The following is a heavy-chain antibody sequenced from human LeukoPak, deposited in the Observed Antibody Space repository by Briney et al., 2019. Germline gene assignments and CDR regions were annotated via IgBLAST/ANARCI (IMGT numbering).Heavy chain of an antibody. D-gene: IGHD3-10*01. V-gene: IGHV1-2*02. CDR2: INPNSGGT. CDR3: ARDRRYYGSGSYYNSFDY. J-gene: IGHJ4*02. Sequence: GASVKVSCKASGYTFTGYYMHWVRQAPGQGLEWMGWINPNSGGTNYAQKFQGRVTMTSDTSISTAYMELSRLRSDDTAVYYCARDRRYYGSGSYYNSFDYWGQGTLVTVSS. CDR1: GYTFTGYY.